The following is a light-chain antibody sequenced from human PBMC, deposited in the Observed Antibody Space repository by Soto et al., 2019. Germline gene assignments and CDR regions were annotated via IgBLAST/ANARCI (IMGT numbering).Light chain of an antibody. J-gene: IGKJ1*01. Sequence: DIQMTESPSTLSASVGDRVTITCRASQSISSWLSWYQQKPGKAPKLLIYDASSLESGVPSRFSGSGSGTEFTLTINRLEPEDFAVYYCQQYDSSPRTFGQGTKVDI. V-gene: IGKV1-5*01. CDR2: DAS. CDR3: QQYDSSPRT. CDR1: QSISSW.